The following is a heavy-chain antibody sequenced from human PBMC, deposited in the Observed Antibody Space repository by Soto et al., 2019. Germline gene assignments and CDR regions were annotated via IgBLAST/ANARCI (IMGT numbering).Heavy chain of an antibody. CDR1: GYTFTSYY. J-gene: IGHJ4*02. CDR2: INPSGGST. D-gene: IGHD3-9*01. V-gene: IGHV1-46*03. CDR3: ARQLQGAQDALRYFDWSSAFDY. Sequence: ASVKVSCKASGYTFTSYYMHWVRQAPGQGLEWMGIINPSGGSTSYAQKFQGRVTMTRDTSTSTVYMELSSLRSEDTAVYYCARQLQGAQDALRYFDWSSAFDYWGQGTLVTVSS.